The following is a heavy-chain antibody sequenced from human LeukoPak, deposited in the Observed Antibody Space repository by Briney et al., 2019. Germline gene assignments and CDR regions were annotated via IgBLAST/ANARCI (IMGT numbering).Heavy chain of an antibody. V-gene: IGHV4-34*01. D-gene: IGHD3-22*01. CDR1: GGSFSGYY. J-gene: IGHJ5*02. Sequence: SETLSLTCAVYGGSFSGYYWSWIRQPPGKGLEWIGEINHSGSTNYNPSLKSRVTISVDTSKNQFSLQLNSVTPEDTAVYYCARESWWTMIVVANSWFDPWGQGTLVTVSS. CDR3: ARESWWTMIVVANSWFDP. CDR2: INHSGST.